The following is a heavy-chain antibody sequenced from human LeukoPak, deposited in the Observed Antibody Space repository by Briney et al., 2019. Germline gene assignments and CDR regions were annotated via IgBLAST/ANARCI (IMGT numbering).Heavy chain of an antibody. CDR2: INHSGST. J-gene: IGHJ5*02. D-gene: IGHD5-18*01. V-gene: IGHV4-34*01. CDR3: ARRRYSYDSYNWFDP. Sequence: SETLSLTCAVYGGSFSGYYWSWIRQPPGKGLEWIGEINHSGSTNYNPSLKSRVTISVDTSKNQFSLKLSSVTAADTAVYYCARRRYSYDSYNWFDPWGQGTLVTVSS. CDR1: GGSFSGYY.